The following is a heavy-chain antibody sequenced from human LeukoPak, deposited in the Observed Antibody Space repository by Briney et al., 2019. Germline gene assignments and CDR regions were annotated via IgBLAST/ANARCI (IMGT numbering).Heavy chain of an antibody. CDR3: AKNPRLEGWIYFDS. V-gene: IGHV3-23*01. J-gene: IGHJ4*02. D-gene: IGHD1-1*01. Sequence: GGSLRLSCAASGFTFSSYSVSWVRQAPGKGLEWVSSISGSGGRIDYADSVKGRFTISRDNSKNTLSLQMNSLTAEDTAVYYCAKNPRLEGWIYFDSWGQGILATVSS. CDR2: ISGSGGRI. CDR1: GFTFSSYS.